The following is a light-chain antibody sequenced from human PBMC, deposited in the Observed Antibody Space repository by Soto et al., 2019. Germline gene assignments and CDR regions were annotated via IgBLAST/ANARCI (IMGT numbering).Light chain of an antibody. CDR1: QSISSY. Sequence: DIQMTQSPSSLSASVGDRVTITCRASQSISSYLTWYQQKTGKAPQLLIYAASSLQSGVPTRFSGSVCETDYNLSISSLQTEDFATHYCQQSYRTPLTFGQGTNVEIK. J-gene: IGKJ1*01. CDR3: QQSYRTPLT. CDR2: AAS. V-gene: IGKV1-39*01.